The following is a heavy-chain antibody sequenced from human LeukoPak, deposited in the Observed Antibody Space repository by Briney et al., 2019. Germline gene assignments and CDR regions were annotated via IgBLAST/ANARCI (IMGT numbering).Heavy chain of an antibody. CDR1: GFTFSSYG. CDR2: ISYDGSNK. D-gene: IGHD3-22*01. J-gene: IGHJ4*02. CDR3: AKPPPYYYDSSGYYAY. Sequence: GGSLRLSCAASGFTFSSYGMHWVRQAPGKGLEWVAVISYDGSNKYYADSVKGRFTISRDNSKNTLYLQMNSLRAEDTAVYYCAKPPPYYYDSSGYYAYWGQGTLVTVSS. V-gene: IGHV3-30*18.